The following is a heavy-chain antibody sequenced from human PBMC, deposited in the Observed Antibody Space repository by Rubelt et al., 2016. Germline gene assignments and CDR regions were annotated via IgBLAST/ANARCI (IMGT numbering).Heavy chain of an antibody. CDR1: GYSISSGYY. CDR2: IYQSGST. D-gene: IGHD3-3*01. J-gene: IGHJ4*02. V-gene: IGHV4-38-2*02. CDR3: ARVFDMSGYYVNFEY. Sequence: QVQLQESGPGLVKPSETLSLTCTVSGYSISSGYYWGWIRQPPGKGLEWIGSIYQSGSTYYNPSLKSRATISVDTSRNTRSRKLRAVSAADTAVYYCARVFDMSGYYVNFEYWGQGTLVTVSS.